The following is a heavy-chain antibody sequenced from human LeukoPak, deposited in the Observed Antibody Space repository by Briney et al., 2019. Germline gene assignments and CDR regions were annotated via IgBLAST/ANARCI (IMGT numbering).Heavy chain of an antibody. CDR1: GFTFSSYA. J-gene: IGHJ4*02. CDR3: AKVGEAYSHAYFDY. Sequence: PGGSLRLSCAASGFTFSSYAMSWVRQAPGKGLEWVSAISGSGGSTYYADSVKGRFTISRDNSKNTLYLQMNSLRAEDMALYYCAKVGEAYSHAYFDYWGQGTLVTVSS. CDR2: ISGSGGST. V-gene: IGHV3-23*01. D-gene: IGHD6-13*01.